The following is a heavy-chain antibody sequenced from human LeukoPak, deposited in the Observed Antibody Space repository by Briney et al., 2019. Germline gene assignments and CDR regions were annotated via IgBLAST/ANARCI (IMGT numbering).Heavy chain of an antibody. D-gene: IGHD4-17*01. V-gene: IGHV3-21*01. CDR2: ISGSSSYI. Sequence: GGSLRLSCAASGFTFSSYSMNWVRQAPGKGLEWASSISGSSSYIYYADSVKGRFTISRDNAKNSLYLQMNSLRAEDTAVYYCARDRLMTTVTTGWFDPWGQGTLVTVSS. CDR3: ARDRLMTTVTTGWFDP. CDR1: GFTFSSYS. J-gene: IGHJ5*02.